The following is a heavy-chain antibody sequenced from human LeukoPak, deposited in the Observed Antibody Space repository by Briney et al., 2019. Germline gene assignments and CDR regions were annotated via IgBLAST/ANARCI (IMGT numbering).Heavy chain of an antibody. Sequence: GGSLRLSCAASGFTFSSYWMSWVRQAPGKGLEWVANIKQDGSDNYYVDSVKGRFTISRDNAKNSLYLQMNSLRAEDTALYYCAKDSGSYGGAFDIWGQGTMVTVSS. J-gene: IGHJ3*02. CDR2: IKQDGSDN. CDR1: GFTFSSYW. CDR3: AKDSGSYGGAFDI. D-gene: IGHD1-26*01. V-gene: IGHV3-7*03.